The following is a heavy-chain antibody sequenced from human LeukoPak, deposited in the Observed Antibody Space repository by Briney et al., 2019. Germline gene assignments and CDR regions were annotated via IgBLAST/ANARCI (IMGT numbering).Heavy chain of an antibody. J-gene: IGHJ4*02. CDR3: ARRDYLDN. V-gene: IGHV3-74*01. CDR1: GFTSNRYW. Sequence: PGGSLRLSCAASGFTSNRYWMYWVRQAPGKGLVWVSRIDSDGISTNYADSVKGRFTISRDNAKNSLFLQMNSLRAEDTAVYFCARRDYLDNWGQGTLVTVSS. CDR2: IDSDGIST. D-gene: IGHD5-24*01.